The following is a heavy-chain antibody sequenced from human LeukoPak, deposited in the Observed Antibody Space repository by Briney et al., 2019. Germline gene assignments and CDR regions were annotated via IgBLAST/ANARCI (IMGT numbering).Heavy chain of an antibody. Sequence: PGGSLRLSCAASGFTFSSYSMNWVRQAPGKGLEWVTSISSSSSYIYYADSVKGRFTISRDNAKNSLYLRMNSLRAEDTAVYYCARDRGYSGSYHGLDYWGQGTLVTVSS. J-gene: IGHJ4*02. V-gene: IGHV3-21*01. CDR2: ISSSSSYI. CDR1: GFTFSSYS. CDR3: ARDRGYSGSYHGLDY. D-gene: IGHD1-26*01.